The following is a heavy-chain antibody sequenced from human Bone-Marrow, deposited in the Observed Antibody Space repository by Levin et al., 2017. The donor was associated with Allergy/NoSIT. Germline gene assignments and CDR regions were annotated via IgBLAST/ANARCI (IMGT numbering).Heavy chain of an antibody. V-gene: IGHV3-23*01. CDR2: ISASTRRT. CDR3: ARDHVASGLITGDYYYYLDV. J-gene: IGHJ6*03. Sequence: PGGSLRLSCEASGLIFSDYAMSWVRQAPGKGLEWVSAISASTRRTYYADSVKGRFTISRDNSMNTLWLQMSGLRDEDTAVYYCARDHVASGLITGDYYYYLDVWGTGSTVTVSS. CDR1: GLIFSDYA. D-gene: IGHD1-14*01.